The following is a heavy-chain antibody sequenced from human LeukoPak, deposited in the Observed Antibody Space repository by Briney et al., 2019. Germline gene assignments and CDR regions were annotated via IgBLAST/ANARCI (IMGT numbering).Heavy chain of an antibody. V-gene: IGHV4-59*02. J-gene: IGHJ4*02. Sequence: PSETLSLTCVVSGGSVSGYYWGWIRQPPGRGLEWIRYVYYSGSTNYNPSFKSRITISVDTSRNQFSLQLSSVTAADTAVYYCARIHRYCSGGACYVLDNWGQGTLVAVSS. CDR1: GGSVSGYY. D-gene: IGHD2-15*01. CDR2: VYYSGST. CDR3: ARIHRYCSGGACYVLDN.